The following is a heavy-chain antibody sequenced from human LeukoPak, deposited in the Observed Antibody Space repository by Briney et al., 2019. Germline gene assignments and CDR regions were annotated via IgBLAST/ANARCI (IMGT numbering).Heavy chain of an antibody. J-gene: IGHJ4*02. CDR3: ARFLDYVLDH. CDR2: IYTSGST. Sequence: SETLSLTCTVSGGSISSGSYYWSWIRQPAGKGLEWIGRIYTSGSTNYNPSLKSRVTISVDTSKNHFSLKLSSVTAADTAVYYCARFLDYVLDHWGQGTLVTVSS. CDR1: GGSISSGSYY. D-gene: IGHD3/OR15-3a*01. V-gene: IGHV4-61*02.